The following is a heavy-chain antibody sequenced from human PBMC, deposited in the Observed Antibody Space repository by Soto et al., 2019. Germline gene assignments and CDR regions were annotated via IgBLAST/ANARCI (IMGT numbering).Heavy chain of an antibody. V-gene: IGHV5-10-1*01. Sequence: GESLKISCNGSGYSFTIYWISWVRQMPGKGLEWMGRIDPSDSYTNYSPSFQGHVTISADKSISTAYLQWSSLKASDTAMYYCAIRDPLAGIVYWGQGTLVTVSS. J-gene: IGHJ4*02. CDR1: GYSFTIYW. CDR2: IDPSDSYT. CDR3: AIRDPLAGIVY. D-gene: IGHD6-19*01.